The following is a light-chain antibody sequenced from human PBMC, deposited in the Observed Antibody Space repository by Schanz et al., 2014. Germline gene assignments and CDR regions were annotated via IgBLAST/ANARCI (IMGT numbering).Light chain of an antibody. CDR2: GAS. J-gene: IGKJ4*01. CDR1: QSVGSN. Sequence: EIVMTQSPATLSVSPGDGATLSCRTSQSVGSNLAWYQQKPGQAPRLLIYGASTRATGLPARFSGSGSGTEFTLTISSLQSEDFAVYYCQQYNNWPLTFGGGTKVEIK. V-gene: IGKV3-15*01. CDR3: QQYNNWPLT.